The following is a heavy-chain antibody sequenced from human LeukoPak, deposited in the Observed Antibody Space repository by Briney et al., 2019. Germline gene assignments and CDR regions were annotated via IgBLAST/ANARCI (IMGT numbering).Heavy chain of an antibody. D-gene: IGHD1-20*01. CDR2: IYWDDDK. J-gene: IGHJ4*02. CDR3: AHRRSGYDWNHGDFDY. V-gene: IGHV2-5*02. Sequence: SGPTLVNPTQTHTLTCSFSGFSLTTRPLGVGWIRQPPVKALEWLAVIYWDDDKRYNPSLKTRLTVTTATSKNQVVLIMTNMDPVDTATYYCAHRRSGYDWNHGDFDYWGQGTLVTVSS. CDR1: GFSLTTRPLG.